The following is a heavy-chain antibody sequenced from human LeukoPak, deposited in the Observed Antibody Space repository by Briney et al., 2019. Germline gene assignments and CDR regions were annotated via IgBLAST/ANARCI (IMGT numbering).Heavy chain of an antibody. CDR3: TRGHNWKLDY. Sequence: PSETLSLTCAVYGESFSGYYWTWIRQPPGKGLEWIGEINHGGSTKYTPSLKGRVTISVDTSKNQFSLKLTSVTAADTAVYYCTRGHNWKLDYWGQATLVTISS. J-gene: IGHJ4*02. CDR2: INHGGST. D-gene: IGHD1-20*01. V-gene: IGHV4-34*01. CDR1: GESFSGYY.